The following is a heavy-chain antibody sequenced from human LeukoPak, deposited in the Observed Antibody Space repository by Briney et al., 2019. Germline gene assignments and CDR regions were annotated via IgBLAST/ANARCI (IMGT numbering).Heavy chain of an antibody. V-gene: IGHV1-69*06. Sequence: SVKVSCKASGGTFSSYAISWVRQAPGQGLEWMGGIIPIFGTANYAQKFQGRVTITADKSTSTAYMELSSLRSEDTAVYYCARGYCSGGSCYSPEYFQHWGQGTLVTVSS. CDR3: ARGYCSGGSCYSPEYFQH. J-gene: IGHJ1*01. D-gene: IGHD2-15*01. CDR1: GGTFSSYA. CDR2: IIPIFGTA.